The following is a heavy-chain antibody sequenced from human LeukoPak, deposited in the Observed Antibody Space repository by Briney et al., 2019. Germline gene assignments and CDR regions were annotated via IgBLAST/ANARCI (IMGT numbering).Heavy chain of an antibody. CDR3: ARDRSVYGGNPDY. V-gene: IGHV4-38-2*02. D-gene: IGHD4-23*01. CDR2: IYHSGRT. J-gene: IGHJ4*02. CDR1: GYSISSGYY. Sequence: SETLSLTCTVSGYSISSGYYWGWIRQPPGKGLEWIGSIYHSGRTYYNPSLKSRVTISVDTSKNRFSLKLSSVTAADTAVYYCARDRSVYGGNPDYWGQGTLVTVSS.